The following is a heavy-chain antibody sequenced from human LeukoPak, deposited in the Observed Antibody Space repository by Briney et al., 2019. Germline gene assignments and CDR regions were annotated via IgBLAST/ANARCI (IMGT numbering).Heavy chain of an antibody. CDR3: ARDKYDILTGYYYMDV. Sequence: SETLSLTCTVSGGSISSYYWSWIRQPPGKGLEWIGYIHYSGSTNYNPSLKSRLTISVDTSKNQFSLKLSSVTAADTAVYYCARDKYDILTGYYYMDVWGKGTTVTVSS. D-gene: IGHD3-9*01. CDR1: GGSISSYY. CDR2: IHYSGST. J-gene: IGHJ6*03. V-gene: IGHV4-59*01.